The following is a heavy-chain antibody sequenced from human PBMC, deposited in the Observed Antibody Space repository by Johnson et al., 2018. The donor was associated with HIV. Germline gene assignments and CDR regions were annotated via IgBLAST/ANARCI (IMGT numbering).Heavy chain of an antibody. CDR1: GFTFDDYA. CDR3: ARAEIYEGRVGDFAFDI. J-gene: IGHJ3*02. CDR2: IRWDGAIT. V-gene: IGHV3-43D*03. Sequence: VQLVESGGGLVQSGGSLRLSCAASGFTFDDYAMHWVRQAPGNGLEWVSLIRWDGAITHYADSVKGRFTISRDNSRNSLYLQMKSLRPEDTAWYYCARAEIYEGRVGDFAFDIWGRGTMVTVSS. D-gene: IGHD3-10*01.